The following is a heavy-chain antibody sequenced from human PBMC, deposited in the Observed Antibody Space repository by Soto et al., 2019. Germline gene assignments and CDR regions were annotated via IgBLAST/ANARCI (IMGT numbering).Heavy chain of an antibody. V-gene: IGHV1-18*01. CDR2: ISAYNGDT. J-gene: IGHJ4*02. CDR3: EREGYYCSGRSDY. Sequence: QVQLVQSGAEVKKPGASVKVACKTSGYTFNRYGISLVRQAPGQGLEWMGWISAYNGDTNYAQKLQGRVTMTTDTSTSTAYMDLRSLRSDDTAVYSCEREGYYCSGRSDYWGQGTLVTVSS. CDR1: GYTFNRYG. D-gene: IGHD3-10*01.